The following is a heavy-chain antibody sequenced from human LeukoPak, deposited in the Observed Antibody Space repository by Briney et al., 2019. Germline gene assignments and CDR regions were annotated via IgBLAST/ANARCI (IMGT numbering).Heavy chain of an antibody. Sequence: GASVKVSCKASGGTFSSYAISWVRQAPGQGLEWMGRIIPIFGIANYAQKFQGRVTITADKSTSTAYMELSSLRSEDMAVYYCARDRGGNPLWGQGTLVTVSS. CDR3: ARDRGGNPL. J-gene: IGHJ4*02. CDR1: GGTFSSYA. D-gene: IGHD4-23*01. V-gene: IGHV1-69*04. CDR2: IIPIFGIA.